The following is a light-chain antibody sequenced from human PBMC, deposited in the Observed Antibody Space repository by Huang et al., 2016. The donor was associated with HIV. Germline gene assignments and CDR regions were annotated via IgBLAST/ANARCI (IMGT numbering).Light chain of an antibody. CDR3: QQYYSTPYT. Sequence: DIQMTQSPSSLSASIGERVTITCRASQGLSNSLTWYQQKPGKAPKLLLYGASRLESGVPSRFSGGGSGTHYTLTISSLQPEDFATYYCQQYYSTPYTFGQGTKLEIK. CDR2: GAS. V-gene: IGKV1-NL1*01. CDR1: QGLSNS. J-gene: IGKJ2*01.